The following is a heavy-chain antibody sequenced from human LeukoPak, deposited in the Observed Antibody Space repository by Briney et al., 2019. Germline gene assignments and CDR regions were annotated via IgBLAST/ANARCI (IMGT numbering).Heavy chain of an antibody. D-gene: IGHD2-2*01. CDR3: ARQGSAYCSSTSCCKGYWLDP. Sequence: ASVKVSCKASGYTFTSYGISWVRQAPGQGLEWMGWISAYNGNTNYAQKLQGRVTMTTDTSTSTAYMELRSLRSDDTAVYYCARQGSAYCSSTSCCKGYWLDPWGQGTLVTVSS. J-gene: IGHJ5*02. CDR2: ISAYNGNT. V-gene: IGHV1-18*01. CDR1: GYTFTSYG.